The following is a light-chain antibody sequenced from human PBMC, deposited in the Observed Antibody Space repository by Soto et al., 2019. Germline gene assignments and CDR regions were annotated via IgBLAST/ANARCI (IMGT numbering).Light chain of an antibody. V-gene: IGKV1-5*01. CDR1: QSISSW. CDR3: QQYNSYLMYT. J-gene: IGKJ2*01. CDR2: DAS. Sequence: DIQMTQSPSTLSASVGDRVTITCRASQSISSWLAWYQQKPGKAPKLLIHDASSLESGVTSRCSGSGSGTEFTLTISSLQPDDFATYYCQQYNSYLMYTFGQGTKLEIK.